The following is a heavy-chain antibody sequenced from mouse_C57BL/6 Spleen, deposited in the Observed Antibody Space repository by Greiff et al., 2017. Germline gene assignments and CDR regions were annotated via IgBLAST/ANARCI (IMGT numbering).Heavy chain of an antibody. J-gene: IGHJ1*03. V-gene: IGHV5-17*01. CDR1: GFTFSDYG. CDR2: ISSGSSTI. Sequence: EVHLVESGGGLVKPGGSLKLSCAASGFTFSDYGMHWVRQAPEKGLEWVAYISSGSSTIYYADTVKGRFTISRDNAKNTLFLQMTSLRSEDTAMYYCARCYYGSSPYCDFDVWGTGTTVTVSS. D-gene: IGHD1-1*01. CDR3: ARCYYGSSPYCDFDV.